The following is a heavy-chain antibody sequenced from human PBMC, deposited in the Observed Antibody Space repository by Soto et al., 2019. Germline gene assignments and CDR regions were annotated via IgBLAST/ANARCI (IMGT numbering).Heavy chain of an antibody. CDR1: GYTFTSYG. CDR3: ARDASPVTSPIDAFDI. D-gene: IGHD4-17*01. Sequence: ASVKVSCKASGYTFTSYGISWVRQAPGQGLEWMGWISAYNGNTNYAQKLQGRVTMTTDTSTSTAYMELRSLRSDDTAVYYCARDASPVTSPIDAFDIWGQGTMVTVSS. CDR2: ISAYNGNT. V-gene: IGHV1-18*01. J-gene: IGHJ3*02.